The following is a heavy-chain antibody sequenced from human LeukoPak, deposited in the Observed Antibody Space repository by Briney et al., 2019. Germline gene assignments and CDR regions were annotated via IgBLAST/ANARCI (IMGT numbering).Heavy chain of an antibody. D-gene: IGHD6-6*01. Sequence: SETLSLTCTVSGGSISNSSHYWGWVRQPPGKGLEWIGSIYYSGSTYYNPSLKSRVTISVDTSKNQFSLKLSSVTAADTAVYYCARVSSSSRPNFDYWGQGTLVTVSS. J-gene: IGHJ4*02. CDR2: IYYSGST. CDR3: ARVSSSSRPNFDY. V-gene: IGHV4-39*01. CDR1: GGSISNSSHY.